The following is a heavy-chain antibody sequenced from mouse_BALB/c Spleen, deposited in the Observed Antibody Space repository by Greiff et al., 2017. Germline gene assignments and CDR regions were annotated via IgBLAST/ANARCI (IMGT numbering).Heavy chain of an antibody. CDR3: ARSYYRYDEDYAMDY. V-gene: IGHV5-6*03. CDR1: GFTFSSYT. Sequence: EVKLVESGGGLVQPGGSLKLSCAASGFTFSSYTMSWVRQTPEKRLEWVAYISSGGSYTYYPDSVKGRFTISRDNAKNTLYLQMSSLKSEDTAMYYCARSYYRYDEDYAMDYWGQGTSVTVSS. CDR2: ISSGGSYT. D-gene: IGHD2-14*01. J-gene: IGHJ4*01.